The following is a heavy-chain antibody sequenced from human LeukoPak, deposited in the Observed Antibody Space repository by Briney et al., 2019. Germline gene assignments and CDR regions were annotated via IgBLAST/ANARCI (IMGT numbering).Heavy chain of an antibody. Sequence: GASVKVSCKASGYTFTGYYMHWVRQAPGQGLEWMGWINPNSGGTDYARNFQGRVTLTRDTSLSTAYMELSRLGSDDTAVYFCARDLEVSSVNLGLDPWGQGTLVTVSS. CDR1: GYTFTGYY. CDR2: INPNSGGT. D-gene: IGHD7-27*01. V-gene: IGHV1-2*02. CDR3: ARDLEVSSVNLGLDP. J-gene: IGHJ5*02.